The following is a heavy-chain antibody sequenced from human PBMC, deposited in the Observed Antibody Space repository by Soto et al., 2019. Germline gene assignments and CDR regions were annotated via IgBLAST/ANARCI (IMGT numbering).Heavy chain of an antibody. CDR3: ASGTSISSSSHFDY. CDR2: IYYRGST. D-gene: IGHD6-6*01. J-gene: IGHJ4*02. Sequence: SETLSLTCTVSGGSISSYYWSWIRQPPGKGLEWIGYIYYRGSTNYNPSLKSRVTISVDTSKNQFSLKLSSVTAADTAVYYCASGTSISSSSHFDYWGQGTLVTVSS. CDR1: GGSISSYY. V-gene: IGHV4-59*01.